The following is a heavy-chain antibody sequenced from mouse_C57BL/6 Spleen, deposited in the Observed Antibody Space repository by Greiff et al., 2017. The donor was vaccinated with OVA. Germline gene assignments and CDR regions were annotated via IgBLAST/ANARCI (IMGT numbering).Heavy chain of an antibody. CDR2: INYDGSST. D-gene: IGHD1-1*01. Sequence: EVKLMESEGGLVQPGSSMKLSCTASGFTFSDYYMAWVRQVPEKGLEWVANINYDGSSTYYLDSLKSRFIISRDNAKNILYLQMSSLKSEDTATYYCAREFITTRYYAMDYWGQGTSVTVSS. J-gene: IGHJ4*01. CDR1: GFTFSDYY. CDR3: AREFITTRYYAMDY. V-gene: IGHV5-16*01.